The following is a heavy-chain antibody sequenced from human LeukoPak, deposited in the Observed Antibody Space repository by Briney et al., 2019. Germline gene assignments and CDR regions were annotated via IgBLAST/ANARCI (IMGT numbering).Heavy chain of an antibody. J-gene: IGHJ6*02. D-gene: IGHD6-13*01. V-gene: IGHV4-4*07. Sequence: PSETLSLTCAVSGASIFTYHWTWIRLPADRGLEWVGRISADGQSNYNPSLKSRVTMSIDTSKNQFSLKLSSVTAADTAIYYCARDFIAAAGYCMDVWGQGTTVTVSS. CDR3: ARDFIAAAGYCMDV. CDR1: GASIFTYH. CDR2: ISADGQS.